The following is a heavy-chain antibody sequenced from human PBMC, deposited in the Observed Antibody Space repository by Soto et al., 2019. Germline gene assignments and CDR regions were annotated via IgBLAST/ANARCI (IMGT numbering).Heavy chain of an antibody. CDR2: IWDDGSDK. CDR1: GFTFRSYG. V-gene: IGHV3-33*01. CDR3: ARDPQINSDTSGYVGS. J-gene: IGHJ5*02. D-gene: IGHD3-22*01. Sequence: GGSLRLSCAASGFTFRSYGMHWVRQAPGKGLEWVAVIWDDGSDKRYADSVKGRFTVSRDNSKNTLFLQMSSLRAEDTAVYYCARDPQINSDTSGYVGSWGPGTLVTV.